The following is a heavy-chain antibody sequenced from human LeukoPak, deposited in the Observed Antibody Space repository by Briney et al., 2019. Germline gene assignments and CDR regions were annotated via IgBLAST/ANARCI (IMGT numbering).Heavy chain of an antibody. D-gene: IGHD4-23*01. V-gene: IGHV4-34*01. CDR2: VHHRGST. CDR3: ARAPGWTTVARPFDS. Sequence: SETLSLTCAVYGGPFNGYYWNWIRQPPGKGLEWIGEVHHRGSTNYNPSLKSRVTISVDTSKNQFSLNLNSVTAADTAVYYCARAPGWTTVARPFDSWGRGTLVTVSS. J-gene: IGHJ4*02. CDR1: GGPFNGYY.